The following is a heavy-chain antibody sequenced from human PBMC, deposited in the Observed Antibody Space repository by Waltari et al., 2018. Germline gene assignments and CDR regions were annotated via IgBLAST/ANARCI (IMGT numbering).Heavy chain of an antibody. CDR2: SIPSFGTA. CDR1: GGTFSSYA. V-gene: IGHV1-69*08. J-gene: IGHJ5*02. CDR3: ARGKTTVKGWFDP. D-gene: IGHD4-17*01. Sequence: QVQLVQSGAEVKKPGSSVKVSCKASGGTFSSYAISWVRQAPGQGLEWMGMSIPSFGTANYAQKCQGRVMITADKSTSTAYMELSSLRSEDTAVYYCARGKTTVKGWFDPWGQGTLVTVSS.